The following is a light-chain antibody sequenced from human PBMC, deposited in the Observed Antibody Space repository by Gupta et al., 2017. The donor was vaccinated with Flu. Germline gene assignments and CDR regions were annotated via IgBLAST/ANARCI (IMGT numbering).Light chain of an antibody. CDR1: QGISSY. V-gene: IGKV1-9*01. J-gene: IGKJ5*01. CDR3: QQLLNYPIT. CDR2: AAS. Sequence: PSFLSASIGDRVTITCRASQGISSYLAWYQQKPGKAPKLLIYAASTVQSGVPSGFSGSGSGTEFTLTISSLQPEDFATYYCQQLLNYPITFGQGTRLEIK.